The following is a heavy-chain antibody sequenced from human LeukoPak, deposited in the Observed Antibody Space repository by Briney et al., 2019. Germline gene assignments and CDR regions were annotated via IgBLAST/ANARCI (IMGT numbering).Heavy chain of an antibody. CDR3: ARYSSTPGQFDY. Sequence: SETLSLTCTVSGASINSYYWSWIRQPPGQGLEWIGYIYYSGSANYNPSLKSRVTISVDRSKNQFSLKLSSVTAADTAVYYCARYSSTPGQFDYWGQGTLVTVSS. J-gene: IGHJ4*02. V-gene: IGHV4-59*08. CDR2: IYYSGSA. D-gene: IGHD6-13*01. CDR1: GASINSYY.